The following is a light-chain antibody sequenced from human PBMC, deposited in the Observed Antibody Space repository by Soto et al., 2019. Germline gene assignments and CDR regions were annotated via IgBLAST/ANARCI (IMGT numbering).Light chain of an antibody. Sequence: ELVLTQSPGTLSLPPGERATLSCRASQSVSSSYLAWYQQKPGQAPRLLIYGASNRATGIPDRFSGSGSGTDFTLTISRLVPEDFAVYFCQQYGRSPPFTFGQGTKVEIK. CDR3: QQYGRSPPFT. CDR2: GAS. J-gene: IGKJ2*01. V-gene: IGKV3-20*01. CDR1: QSVSSSY.